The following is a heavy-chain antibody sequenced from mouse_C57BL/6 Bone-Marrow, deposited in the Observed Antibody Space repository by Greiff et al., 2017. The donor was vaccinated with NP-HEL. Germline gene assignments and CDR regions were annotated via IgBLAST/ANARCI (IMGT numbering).Heavy chain of an antibody. D-gene: IGHD1-1*01. V-gene: IGHV1-62-2*01. CDR2: FYPGRGSL. CDR3: ARHEDQGYYGSSYAMDY. Sequence: VQLQQSGAALVKPGASVTLSFKASVSTFTEYTIHWVKHRSGQGLEWLGWFYPGRGSLQYNEKFKDKATLTADKSSSTVYMEHSSLTSDASAVYFCARHEDQGYYGSSYAMDYRAKGTSVTVSS. J-gene: IGHJ4*01. CDR1: VSTFTEYT.